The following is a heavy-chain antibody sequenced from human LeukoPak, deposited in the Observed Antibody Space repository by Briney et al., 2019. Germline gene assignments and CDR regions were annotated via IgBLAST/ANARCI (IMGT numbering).Heavy chain of an antibody. CDR3: ARENPVGFATYFDY. D-gene: IGHD2-21*01. Sequence: GGSLRLSCAASGLTFSTYEMNWVRQAPGKGLEWVSYISSSASTIYYADYVKGRFTISRDNAKNSLYLHMNSLRAEDTAVYYCARENPVGFATYFDYWGQGTLVTVSS. J-gene: IGHJ4*02. CDR1: GLTFSTYE. CDR2: ISSSASTI. V-gene: IGHV3-48*03.